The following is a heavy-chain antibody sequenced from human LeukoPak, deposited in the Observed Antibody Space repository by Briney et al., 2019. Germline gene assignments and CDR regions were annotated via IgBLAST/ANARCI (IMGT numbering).Heavy chain of an antibody. J-gene: IGHJ4*02. D-gene: IGHD3-10*01. V-gene: IGHV5-51*01. CDR2: IYPGDSDT. CDR1: GYSFTSYW. Sequence: GESLQISCKGSGYSFTSYWIGWVRQLPGKGLEWMGIIYPGDSDTRYSPSFQGQVTISADKSISTAYLQWSSLKASDTAMYYCASAALRPRGYFDYWGQGTLVTVSS. CDR3: ASAALRPRGYFDY.